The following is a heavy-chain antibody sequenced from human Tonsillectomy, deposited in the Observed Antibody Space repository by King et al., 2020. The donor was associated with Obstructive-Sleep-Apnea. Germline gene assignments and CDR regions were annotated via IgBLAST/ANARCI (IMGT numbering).Heavy chain of an antibody. V-gene: IGHV3-30*18. Sequence: VQLVQSGGGVVQPGRSLRLSCAASGFTFSSYGMHWVRQAPGKGVEWVAVISYDGMNKYYADSVNGRFTISRDNSKNTLYLQMNSLRAEDTAVYYCAKEMGVGYCRYWGQGTLVTVSS. J-gene: IGHJ4*02. CDR2: ISYDGMNK. CDR1: GFTFSSYG. CDR3: AKEMGVGYCRY. D-gene: IGHD2-2*03.